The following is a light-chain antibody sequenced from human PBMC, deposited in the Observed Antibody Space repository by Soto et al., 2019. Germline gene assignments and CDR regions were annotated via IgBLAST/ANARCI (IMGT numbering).Light chain of an antibody. Sequence: DMQLTQSPSTLSASIGDRVTITCRASQGISGCLHWYQHRPGQAPKLLIYGVSTLESGVPSRFSGSGDGPDFTLTISSLQPEDFGTYYCKLTFITPPRTFGGGNRVEIK. J-gene: IGKJ4*01. CDR1: QGISGC. CDR2: GVS. CDR3: KLTFITPPRT. V-gene: IGKV1-39*01.